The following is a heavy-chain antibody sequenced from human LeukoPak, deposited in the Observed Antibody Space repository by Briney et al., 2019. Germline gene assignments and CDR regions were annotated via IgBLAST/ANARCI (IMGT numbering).Heavy chain of an antibody. CDR2: INPNSGGT. D-gene: IGHD4-11*01. CDR3: ARSATVSPSFDP. J-gene: IGHJ5*02. CDR1: GYTSTGYY. Sequence: ASVKVSCKASGYTSTGYYMHWVRQAPGQGLEWMGWINPNSGGTNYAQKFQGRVTMTRDTSISTAYMELSRLRSDDTAVYYCARSATVSPSFDPWGQGTLVTVSS. V-gene: IGHV1-2*02.